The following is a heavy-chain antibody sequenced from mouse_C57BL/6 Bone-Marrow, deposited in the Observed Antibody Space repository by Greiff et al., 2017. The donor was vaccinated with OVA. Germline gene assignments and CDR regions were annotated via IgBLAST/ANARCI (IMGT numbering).Heavy chain of an antibody. CDR2: ISYSGST. D-gene: IGHD1-1*01. Sequence: VQLQESGPGLAKPSQSLSLSCSASGYSITSDYWNWIRQFPGNNLEYMGYISYSGSTYSNPSLKSRISITRVTSKNQYYLQLHSVTTEDTATDYCARSGYYGSVLDYWGQGTTLTVSS. CDR1: GYSITSDY. J-gene: IGHJ2*01. CDR3: ARSGYYGSVLDY. V-gene: IGHV3-8*01.